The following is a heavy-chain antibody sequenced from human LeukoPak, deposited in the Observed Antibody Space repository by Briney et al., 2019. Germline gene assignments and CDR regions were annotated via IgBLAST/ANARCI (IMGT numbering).Heavy chain of an antibody. CDR2: ISSSGYII. Sequence: PGGSLRLSCAASGFTFRSYEMNWVRQAPGKGLGWLSYISSSGYIIYYADSVKGRFTISRDNAKNSLYLQMNSLRAEDTAVYYCARDLGQYYDTSDNWFDPWGQGTLVTVSS. CDR1: GFTFRSYE. V-gene: IGHV3-48*03. J-gene: IGHJ5*02. CDR3: ARDLGQYYDTSDNWFDP. D-gene: IGHD3-22*01.